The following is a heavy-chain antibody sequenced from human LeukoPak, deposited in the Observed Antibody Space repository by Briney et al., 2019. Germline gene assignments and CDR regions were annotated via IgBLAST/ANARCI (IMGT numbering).Heavy chain of an antibody. CDR3: AKDAGGYSYGEDDAFDI. J-gene: IGHJ3*02. V-gene: IGHV3-9*01. D-gene: IGHD5-18*01. CDR1: GFTFDDYA. Sequence: GGSLRLSCAASGFTFDDYAMHWVRQAPGKGLEWVSGISWNSGSIGYANSVKGRFTISRDNAKNSLYLQMNSLRAEDTALYYCAKDAGGYSYGEDDAFDIWGQGTMVTVSS. CDR2: ISWNSGSI.